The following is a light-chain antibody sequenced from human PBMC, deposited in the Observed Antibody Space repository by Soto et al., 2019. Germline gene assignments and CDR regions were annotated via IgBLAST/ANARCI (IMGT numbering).Light chain of an antibody. CDR2: AAS. CDR1: HGISSY. J-gene: IGKJ4*01. CDR3: QQLNSYPLT. Sequence: IQLTQSPSSLSASVGDRVTITCRASHGISSYLGCCQQKPGKAPKLLIYAASTLQSGVPSRFSGSGSGTEFTLTISSLQPEDFATYYCQQLNSYPLTFGGGTKVDI. V-gene: IGKV1-9*01.